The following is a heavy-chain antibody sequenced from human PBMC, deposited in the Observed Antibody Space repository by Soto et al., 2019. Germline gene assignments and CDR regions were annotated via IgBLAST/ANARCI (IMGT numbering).Heavy chain of an antibody. CDR3: ARDRGNMVAIFHHYYGMDV. CDR1: GYTFTGSQ. D-gene: IGHD3-3*02. CDR2: INPNSGGT. J-gene: IGHJ6*02. Sequence: GASVKVSCKASGYTFTGSQIHWVRQAPGQGLEWMGWINPNSGGTNYAQKFQGRVTMTRDTSISTVYMELSRLKSDDTAVYYCARDRGNMVAIFHHYYGMDVWGQGTTVTAP. V-gene: IGHV1-2*02.